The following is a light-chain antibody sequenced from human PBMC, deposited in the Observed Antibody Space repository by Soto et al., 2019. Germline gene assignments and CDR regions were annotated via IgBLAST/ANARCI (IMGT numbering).Light chain of an antibody. Sequence: DIQMTQSPSTLSASAGDRVTITCRASQSISPYLAWYQQKPGKAPKLLIYMGSSLQSGVPSRFSGSGSGTEFTLTISSLQPDDFATYYCQQSNSYPWTFGQGTQVDIK. V-gene: IGKV1-5*03. CDR3: QQSNSYPWT. CDR1: QSISPY. J-gene: IGKJ1*01. CDR2: MGS.